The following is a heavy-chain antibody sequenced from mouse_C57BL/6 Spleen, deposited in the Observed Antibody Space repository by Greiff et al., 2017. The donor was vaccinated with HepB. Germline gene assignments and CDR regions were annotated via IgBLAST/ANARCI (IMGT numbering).Heavy chain of an antibody. J-gene: IGHJ3*01. CDR3: ARGYYYGSSYVPWFAY. CDR1: GFTFSDYG. CDR2: ISSGSSTI. D-gene: IGHD1-1*01. V-gene: IGHV5-17*01. Sequence: EVQGVESGGGLVKPGGSLKLSCAASGFTFSDYGMHWVRQAPEKGLEWVAYISSGSSTIYYADTVKGRFTISRDNAKNTLFLQMTSLRSEDTAMYYCARGYYYGSSYVPWFAYWGQGTLVTVSA.